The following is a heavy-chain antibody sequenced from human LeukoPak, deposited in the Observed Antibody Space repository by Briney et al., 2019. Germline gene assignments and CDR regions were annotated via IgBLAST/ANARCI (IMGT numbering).Heavy chain of an antibody. CDR1: GYTLTELS. Sequence: ASLKVSCKVSGYTLTELSMHWVRQAPGNRFEWRGGFDPEDGETIYAQKLQSRVTMTEDTSTDTAYMELSNLRSEDTAVYYCARLLWFGEPDWFDPWGQGTLVTVSS. CDR3: ARLLWFGEPDWFDP. J-gene: IGHJ5*02. D-gene: IGHD3-10*01. CDR2: FDPEDGET. V-gene: IGHV1-24*01.